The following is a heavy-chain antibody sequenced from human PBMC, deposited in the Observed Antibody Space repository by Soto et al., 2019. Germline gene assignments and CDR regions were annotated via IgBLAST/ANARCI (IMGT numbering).Heavy chain of an antibody. CDR3: ARGLGYDFWSGYLPYYYYGMDV. CDR1: GYTFTSYD. J-gene: IGHJ6*02. Sequence: ASVKVSCKASGYTFTSYDINWVRQATGQGLEWMGWMNPNSGNTGYAQKFQGRVTMTRNTSISTAYMELSSLRSEDTAVYYCARGLGYDFWSGYLPYYYYGMDVWGQGTTVTVSS. CDR2: MNPNSGNT. D-gene: IGHD3-3*01. V-gene: IGHV1-8*01.